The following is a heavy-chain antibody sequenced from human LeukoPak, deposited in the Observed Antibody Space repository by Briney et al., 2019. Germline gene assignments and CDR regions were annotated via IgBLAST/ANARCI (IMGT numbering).Heavy chain of an antibody. CDR1: GYTFTGYY. CDR3: ARDLMGYYDSSGYYRLLGFDY. J-gene: IGHJ4*02. V-gene: IGHV1-2*02. CDR2: INPNSGGT. D-gene: IGHD3-22*01. Sequence: ASVKVSCKASGYTFTGYYMHWVRQAPGQGLEWMGWINPNSGGTNYAQKFQGRVTMTRGTSISTAYMELSRLRSDDTAVYYCARDLMGYYDSSGYYRLLGFDYWGQGTLVTVSS.